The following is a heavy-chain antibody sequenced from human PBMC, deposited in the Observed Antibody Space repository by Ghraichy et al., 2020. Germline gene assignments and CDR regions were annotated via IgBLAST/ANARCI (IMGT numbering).Heavy chain of an antibody. CDR2: IYYSGST. J-gene: IGHJ5*02. Sequence: SETLSLTCTVSGGSISSSSYYWGWIRQPPGKGLEWIGSIYYSGSTYYNPSLKSRVTISVDTSKNQFSLKLSSVTAADTAVYYCARNYIWGSYHWGQGTLVTVSS. V-gene: IGHV4-39*01. CDR1: GGSISSSSYY. CDR3: ARNYIWGSYH. D-gene: IGHD3-16*01.